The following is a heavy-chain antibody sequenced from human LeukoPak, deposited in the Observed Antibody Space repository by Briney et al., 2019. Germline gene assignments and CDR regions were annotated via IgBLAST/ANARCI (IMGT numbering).Heavy chain of an antibody. Sequence: GGSLRLSCAASGFTFSSYGMHWVRQAPGKGLEWVAFIRYDGSNKYYADSVKGRFTISRDNSKNTLYLQMNSLRAEDTAVYYCANRPRRSSSLPDGYFDYWGQGTLVTVSS. CDR3: ANRPRRSSSLPDGYFDY. D-gene: IGHD6-13*01. CDR1: GFTFSSYG. CDR2: IRYDGSNK. J-gene: IGHJ4*02. V-gene: IGHV3-30*02.